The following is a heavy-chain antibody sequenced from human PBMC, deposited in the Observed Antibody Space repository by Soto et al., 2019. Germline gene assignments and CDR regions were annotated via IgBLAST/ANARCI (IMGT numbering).Heavy chain of an antibody. CDR2: INHTGST. V-gene: IGHV4-34*01. CDR3: ARGREGVYIWNSPASYYYALAV. J-gene: IGHJ6*02. Sequence: NLELRCAVQGGCCGGDDWRYVGQPPRKGLEWIGEINHTGSTNYNPSLKSRVTISVDTSKNQFSLKLSSVTAADTAVYYCARGREGVYIWNSPASYYYALAVCGQGPTAT. D-gene: IGHD1-7*01. CDR1: GGCCGGDD.